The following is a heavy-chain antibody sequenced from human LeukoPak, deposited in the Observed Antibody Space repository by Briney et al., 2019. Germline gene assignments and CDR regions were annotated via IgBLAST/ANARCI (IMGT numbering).Heavy chain of an antibody. CDR1: GYTFTKYV. J-gene: IGHJ4*02. Sequence: ASVKVSCKASGYTFTKYVVHWVRQAPGQRPEWMGWINAGNGDTKYSQNFQDRVTITRDTSANTAYMELSSLTSEDTALYYCARDDCGDTCYPGGYWGQGTLVAVSS. V-gene: IGHV1-3*01. CDR2: INAGNGDT. CDR3: ARDDCGDTCYPGGY. D-gene: IGHD2-21*01.